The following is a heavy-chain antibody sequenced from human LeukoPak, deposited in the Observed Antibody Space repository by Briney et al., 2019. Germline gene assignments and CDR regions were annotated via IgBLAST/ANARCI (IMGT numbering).Heavy chain of an antibody. CDR3: ARSHKIRDGYNTFDY. D-gene: IGHD5-24*01. Sequence: ASVKVSCKASGYTSTSYAMHWVRQAPGQRLEWMGWINAGNGNTKYSQKFQGRVTITRDTSASTAYMELSSLRSEDTAVYYCARSHKIRDGYNTFDYWGQGTLVTVSS. CDR1: GYTSTSYA. CDR2: INAGNGNT. J-gene: IGHJ4*02. V-gene: IGHV1-3*01.